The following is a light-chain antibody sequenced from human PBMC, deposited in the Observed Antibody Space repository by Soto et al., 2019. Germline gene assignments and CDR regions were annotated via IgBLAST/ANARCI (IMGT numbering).Light chain of an antibody. CDR1: TSNIGINY. CDR3: GTWDTSLSVVV. CDR2: DNN. J-gene: IGLJ2*01. V-gene: IGLV1-51*01. Sequence: QSVLTQPPSVSAAPAQKVTISCSGSTSNIGINYVSWYQLLPGTAPKLLIYDNNQRPSGIPVRFSGSKSGTSATLGITGLQTGDEADYYCGTWDTSLSVVVFGGGTKLTVL.